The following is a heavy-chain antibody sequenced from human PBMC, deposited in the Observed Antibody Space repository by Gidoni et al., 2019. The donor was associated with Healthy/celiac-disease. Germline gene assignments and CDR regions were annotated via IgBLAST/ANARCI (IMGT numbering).Heavy chain of an antibody. Sequence: QVQLVESGGGVVQPGRALRRAWAASGFTFSSYAMHWVRQAPGKGLEWVAVISYDGSNTYYADSVKGRFTISRDNSKNTLYLQLNSLRAEDTAVYYCARDEQWLDYFDYWGQGTLVTVSS. D-gene: IGHD6-19*01. V-gene: IGHV3-30-3*01. CDR3: ARDEQWLDYFDY. CDR1: GFTFSSYA. J-gene: IGHJ4*02. CDR2: ISYDGSNT.